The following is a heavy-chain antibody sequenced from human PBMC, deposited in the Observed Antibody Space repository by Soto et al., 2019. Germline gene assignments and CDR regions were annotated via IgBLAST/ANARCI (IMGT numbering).Heavy chain of an antibody. Sequence: GGSLRLSCAASGFTFSSSAMHWVRQASGKGLEWVGRIRSKANSYATAYAASVKGRFTIPRDDSKNTAYLQMNSMKTEDTAVYYCSTIDPWGQGTLVTVSS. J-gene: IGHJ5*02. CDR2: IRSKANSYAT. V-gene: IGHV3-73*01. CDR3: STIDP. CDR1: GFTFSSSA.